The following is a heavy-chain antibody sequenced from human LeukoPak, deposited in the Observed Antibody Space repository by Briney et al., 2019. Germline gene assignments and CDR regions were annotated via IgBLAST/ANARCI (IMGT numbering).Heavy chain of an antibody. J-gene: IGHJ6*02. Sequence: SETLSLTCAVNGGSFSGYYWSWIRQPLGKGLEWIGEINHSGSTNYNPSLKSRVTISVDTSKNQFSLKLSSVTAADTAVYYCARGHAGITIFGPPRIYGMDVWGQGTTVTVSS. CDR1: GGSFSGYY. CDR2: INHSGST. D-gene: IGHD3-3*01. V-gene: IGHV4-34*01. CDR3: ARGHAGITIFGPPRIYGMDV.